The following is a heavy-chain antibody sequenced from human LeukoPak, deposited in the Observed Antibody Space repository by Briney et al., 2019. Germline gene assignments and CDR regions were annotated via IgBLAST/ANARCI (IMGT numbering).Heavy chain of an antibody. CDR3: ARDRSTNAAPSLSY. Sequence: GGSLRLSCAASAFTFRNYAMHWVRQAPGKRLEWVSSISSSSSYIYYADSVKGRFTISRDNAKNSLYLQMNSLRDEDTAVYYCARDRSTNAAPSLSYWGQGAQVTVSS. D-gene: IGHD2-15*01. J-gene: IGHJ4*02. CDR2: ISSSSSYI. V-gene: IGHV3-21*01. CDR1: AFTFRNYA.